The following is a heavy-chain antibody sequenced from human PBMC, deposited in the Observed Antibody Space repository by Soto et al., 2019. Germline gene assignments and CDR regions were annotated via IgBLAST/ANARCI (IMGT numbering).Heavy chain of an antibody. CDR2: ISGSGGST. V-gene: IGHV3-23*01. CDR1: GFTFSSYA. CDR3: AKPPGVYYYYYMDV. Sequence: GSLRLSCAASGFTFSSYAMSWVRQAPGRGLEWVSAISGSGGSTYYADSVKGRFTISRDNSKNTLYLQMNSLRAEDTAVYYCAKPPGVYYYYYMDVWGKGTTVTVSS. J-gene: IGHJ6*03. D-gene: IGHD3-10*01.